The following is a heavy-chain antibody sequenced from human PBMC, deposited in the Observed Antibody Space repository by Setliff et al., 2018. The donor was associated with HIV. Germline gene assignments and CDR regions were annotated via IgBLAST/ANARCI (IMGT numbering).Heavy chain of an antibody. V-gene: IGHV5-51*01. J-gene: IGHJ5*02. CDR2: IYPADSDT. D-gene: IGHD7-27*01. CDR1: GYSFTTYW. CDR3: AGNWGAPNQFDP. Sequence: PGESLKISCKASGYSFTTYWIAWVRQMPGKGLEWMGIIYPADSDTKYSPSFQGQVTISADKSISTAYLQWSSLKASDTAMYYCAGNWGAPNQFDPWGQGTLVTVSS.